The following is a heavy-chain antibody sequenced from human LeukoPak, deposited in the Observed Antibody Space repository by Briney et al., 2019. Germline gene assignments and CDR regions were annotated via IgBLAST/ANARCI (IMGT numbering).Heavy chain of an antibody. CDR2: INPNSGGT. Sequence: GASVKVSCKASGYTFTGYYMHWVRQAPGQGLEWMGWINPNSGGTNYAQKFQGRVTMTRDTSISTAYMELSRLRSDDTAVYYCARADPISRHHDFWSGYYTGGDYWGQGTLVTVSS. CDR3: ARADPISRHHDFWSGYYTGGDY. V-gene: IGHV1-2*02. D-gene: IGHD3-3*01. J-gene: IGHJ4*02. CDR1: GYTFTGYY.